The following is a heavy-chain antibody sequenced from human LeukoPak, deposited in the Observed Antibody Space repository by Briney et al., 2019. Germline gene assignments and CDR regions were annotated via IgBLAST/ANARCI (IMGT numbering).Heavy chain of an antibody. D-gene: IGHD2-2*01. CDR2: MSSSGSTI. CDR1: GFTFSDYY. J-gene: IGHJ6*02. Sequence: GGSLRLSCAASGFTFSDYYMSWIRQAPGKGLEWVSYMSSSGSTIYYADSVKGRYTISSDNAKNALYRQMNSLRAEDTAVYYCARPDYCSSTSCPYYYYGMDVWGQGTTVTVSS. V-gene: IGHV3-11*01. CDR3: ARPDYCSSTSCPYYYYGMDV.